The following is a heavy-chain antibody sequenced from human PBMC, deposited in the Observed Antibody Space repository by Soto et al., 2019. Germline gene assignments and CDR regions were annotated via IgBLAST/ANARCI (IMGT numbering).Heavy chain of an antibody. Sequence: QVQLVQSGAEVKKPGASVKVSCKASGYTFTSYYIHWVRQAPGQGLEWMGIINPNGGSTNYAQKFQGXXXXXXXXXXXXXXXXXXXXXXXXXXXXXXXXXLFAGDVWGKGTSVTVSS. J-gene: IGHJ6*04. CDR3: XXXLFAGDV. CDR1: GYTFTSYY. CDR2: INPNGGST. V-gene: IGHV1-46*01.